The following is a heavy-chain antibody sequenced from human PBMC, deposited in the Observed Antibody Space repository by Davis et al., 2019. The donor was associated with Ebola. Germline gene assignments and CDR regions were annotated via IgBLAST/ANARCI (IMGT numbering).Heavy chain of an antibody. D-gene: IGHD4-17*01. CDR1: GGTFSSYG. CDR2: ISAYNGNT. V-gene: IGHV1-18*01. J-gene: IGHJ4*02. CDR3: ARDTTVTPPDY. Sequence: VSVKVSCKASGGTFSSYGISWVRQAPGQGLEWMGWISAYNGNTNYAQKLQGRVTMTTDTSTSTAYMELRSLRSDDTAVYYCARDTTVTPPDYWGQGTLVTVSS.